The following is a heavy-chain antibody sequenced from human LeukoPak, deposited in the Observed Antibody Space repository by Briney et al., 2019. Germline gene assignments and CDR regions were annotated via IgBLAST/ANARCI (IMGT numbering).Heavy chain of an antibody. CDR3: ATEEIIAAAGPFDY. CDR2: IYHSGST. CDR1: GGSISSSNW. J-gene: IGHJ4*02. Sequence: SGTLSLTCAVSGGSISSSNWWSWVRQPPGKGLEWIGEIYHSGSTNYNPSLKSRVTISVDTSKNQFSLKLSSVTAADTAVYYCATEEIIAAAGPFDYWGQGTLVTVSS. D-gene: IGHD6-13*01. V-gene: IGHV4-4*02.